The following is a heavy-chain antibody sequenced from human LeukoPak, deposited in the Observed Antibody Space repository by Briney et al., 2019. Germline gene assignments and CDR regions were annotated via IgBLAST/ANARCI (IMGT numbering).Heavy chain of an antibody. J-gene: IGHJ4*02. CDR3: ASPLRPTVRTTPKFDY. V-gene: IGHV4-59*08. CDR2: IYYSGST. CDR1: GGSISCYY. Sequence: SETLSLTCTVSGGSISCYYWSWIRQPPGKGLEWIGYIYYSGSTNYNPSLESRVTISVDTSKNQFSLKLSSVTAADTAVYYCASPLRPTVRTTPKFDYWGQGTLATVSS. D-gene: IGHD3-10*01.